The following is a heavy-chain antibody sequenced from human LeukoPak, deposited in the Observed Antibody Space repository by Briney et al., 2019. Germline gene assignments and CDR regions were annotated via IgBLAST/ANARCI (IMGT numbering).Heavy chain of an antibody. CDR3: ARDPASGYNTKRYYFDY. J-gene: IGHJ4*02. V-gene: IGHV4-39*07. Sequence: SETLSLTCTVSGVSISSTSYYWGWIRQPPGEGLERIGTIYYSGSTYYNLSLKSRVTISVDTSKNQFSLKLTSVTAADTAVYFCARDPASGYNTKRYYFDYWGQGTLVTVSP. D-gene: IGHD1-14*01. CDR1: GVSISSTSYY. CDR2: IYYSGST.